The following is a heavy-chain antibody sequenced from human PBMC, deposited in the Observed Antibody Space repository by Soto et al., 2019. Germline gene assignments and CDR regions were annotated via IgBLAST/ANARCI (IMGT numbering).Heavy chain of an antibody. J-gene: IGHJ6*02. Sequence: PSETLSLTCAVSGGSISSSNWWSWVRPPPGKGLEWIGEIYHSGSTNYNPSLKSRVTISVDKSKNQFSLKLSSVTAADTAVYYCAREGQGSYDFWSGRPGYYYYGMDVWGQGTTVTVSS. V-gene: IGHV4-4*02. CDR2: IYHSGST. CDR1: GGSISSSNW. CDR3: AREGQGSYDFWSGRPGYYYYGMDV. D-gene: IGHD3-3*01.